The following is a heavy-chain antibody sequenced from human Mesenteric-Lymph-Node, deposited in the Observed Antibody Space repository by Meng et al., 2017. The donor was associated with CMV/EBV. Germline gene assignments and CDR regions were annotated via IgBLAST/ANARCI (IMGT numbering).Heavy chain of an antibody. J-gene: IGHJ6*02. V-gene: IGHV3-7*01. D-gene: IGHD1-26*01. Sequence: GESLKISCAASEFTFSNYWMSWVRQAPGKGLEWVANIKQDGSEKYYVDSVKGRFTIPRDNAKNSLYLQMNSLRAEDTAVYYCARWGGSYPSYYYYGMDVWGQGTTVTVSS. CDR2: IKQDGSEK. CDR3: ARWGGSYPSYYYYGMDV. CDR1: EFTFSNYW.